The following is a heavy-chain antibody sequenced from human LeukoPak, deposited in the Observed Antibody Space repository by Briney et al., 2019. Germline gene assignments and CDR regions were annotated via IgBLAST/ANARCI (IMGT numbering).Heavy chain of an antibody. D-gene: IGHD6-19*01. CDR1: GFTFGDKS. V-gene: IGHV3-53*04. CDR2: IYSGGST. Sequence: GSLRLSCKASGFTFGDKSISWVRQAPGKGLEWVSVIYSGGSTYYADSVKGRFTISRHNSKNTLYLQMNSLRAEDTAVYYCARDVAGGDAFDIWGQGTMVTVSS. CDR3: ARDVAGGDAFDI. J-gene: IGHJ3*02.